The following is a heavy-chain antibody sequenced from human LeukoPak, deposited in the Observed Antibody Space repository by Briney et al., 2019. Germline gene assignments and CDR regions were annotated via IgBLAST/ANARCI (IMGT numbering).Heavy chain of an antibody. CDR3: AKDLTTLTLGKDY. D-gene: IGHD4-17*01. Sequence: GGSLRLSCAASGFTFNNYAMSWVRQAPGKGLEWVAVISSDGNDKYYANAVKGRFTISRDNSMNTLYLQMNSLRAEDTAIYYCAKDLTTLTLGKDYWGQGTLVTVSS. V-gene: IGHV3-30*18. CDR2: ISSDGNDK. CDR1: GFTFNNYA. J-gene: IGHJ4*02.